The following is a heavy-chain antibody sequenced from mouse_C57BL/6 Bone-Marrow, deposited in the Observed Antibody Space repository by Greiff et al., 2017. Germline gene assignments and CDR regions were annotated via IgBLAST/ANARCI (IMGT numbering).Heavy chain of an antibody. V-gene: IGHV1-9*01. J-gene: IGHJ4*01. CDR3: APLITTVVDTRAMDY. D-gene: IGHD1-1*01. CDR2: ILPGSGST. CDR1: GYTFTGYW. Sequence: VQLQQSGAELMKPGASVKLSCKATGYTFTGYWIEWVKQRPGHGLEWIGEILPGSGSTNYNEKFKGKATFTADTSSNTAYMQLSSLTTEDSAIXYCAPLITTVVDTRAMDYWGQGTSVTVSS.